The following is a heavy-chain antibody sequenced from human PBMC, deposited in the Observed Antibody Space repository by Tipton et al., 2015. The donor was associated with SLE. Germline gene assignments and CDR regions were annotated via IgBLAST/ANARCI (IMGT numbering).Heavy chain of an antibody. Sequence: SLRLSCAAAGFIFKNYEMHWVRQAPGKGLEWISYIYSAGSTVYYADSLKGRFTISRDNANNLLYLDINSLRAEDTAIYYCARGDYYGAGSLDYWGRGTLVTVSS. D-gene: IGHD3-10*01. J-gene: IGHJ4*02. CDR2: IYSAGSTV. CDR1: GFIFKNYE. V-gene: IGHV3-48*03. CDR3: ARGDYYGAGSLDY.